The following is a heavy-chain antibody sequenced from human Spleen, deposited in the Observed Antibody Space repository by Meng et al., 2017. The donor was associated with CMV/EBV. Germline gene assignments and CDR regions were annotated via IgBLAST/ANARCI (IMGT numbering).Heavy chain of an antibody. CDR2: ISAYNGNT. J-gene: IGHJ6*02. CDR1: GYTFTSYG. V-gene: IGHV1-18*01. CDR3: ARIQLLKYPKDDYYYGMDV. D-gene: IGHD2-2*01. Sequence: ASVKVSCKASGYTFTSYGISWVRQAPGQGLEWMGWISAYNGNTNYAQKLQGRVTMTTDTSTSTAYMELRSLRSDDTAVYYCARIQLLKYPKDDYYYGMDVWGQGTTVTVSS.